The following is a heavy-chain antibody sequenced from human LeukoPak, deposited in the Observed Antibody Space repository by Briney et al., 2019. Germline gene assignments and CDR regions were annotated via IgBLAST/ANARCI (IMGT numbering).Heavy chain of an antibody. CDR3: ARTRGVVVYTWFDP. CDR1: GGSISSYD. CDR2: IYYSGST. Sequence: SETLSLTCTVSGGSISSYDWSWIPRPPGKGREGRGYIYYSGSTNYNPSLTSRVTISVDTSKNQFSLKLSSVTAADPAVYYCARTRGVVVYTWFDPWGQGTLVTVSS. J-gene: IGHJ5*02. V-gene: IGHV4-59*12. D-gene: IGHD3-22*01.